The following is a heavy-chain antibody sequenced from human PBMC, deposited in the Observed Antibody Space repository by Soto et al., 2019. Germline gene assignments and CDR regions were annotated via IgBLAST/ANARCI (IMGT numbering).Heavy chain of an antibody. D-gene: IGHD2-15*01. CDR2: IDPSDSYT. CDR3: ARPDVVLRVGYYYGMDV. J-gene: IGHJ6*02. V-gene: IGHV5-10-1*01. CDR1: EYSFTSYW. Sequence: PGESLKISCKGSEYSFTSYWISWVRQMPGKGLEWMGRIDPSDSYTNYSPSFQGHVTLSADKSSSTAYLQWSSLKASDTAMYYCARPDVVLRVGYYYGMDVRGQGTTGTVSS.